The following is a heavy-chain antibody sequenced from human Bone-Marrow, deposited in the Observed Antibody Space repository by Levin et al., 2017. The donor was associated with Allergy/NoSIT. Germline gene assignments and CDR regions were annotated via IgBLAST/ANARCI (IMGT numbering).Heavy chain of an antibody. Sequence: PGGSLRLSCAASGLTFTDAWMSWVRQAPGKGLEWVGRIKSKNDGGTTDYGTSVKGRFTISRDDSKNMLYLQMDSLKTDDTAVYYCATDTSAISPTLVDYSGFDYWGQGTLVTVSS. J-gene: IGHJ4*02. V-gene: IGHV3-15*01. CDR3: ATDTSAISPTLVDYSGFDY. CDR2: IKSKNDGGTT. CDR1: GLTFTDAW. D-gene: IGHD2-15*01.